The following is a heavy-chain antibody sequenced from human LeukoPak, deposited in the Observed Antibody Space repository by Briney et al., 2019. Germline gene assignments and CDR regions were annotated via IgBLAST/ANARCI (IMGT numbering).Heavy chain of an antibody. J-gene: IGHJ4*02. Sequence: GGSLRLSCAASGFTFSSYWMTWVRQAPGKGLEWVANINQDGIEKYYVDSVKGRFTLSRDNAKNSLYLQMNSLRAEDTAVYYRSCSNTNYWGQGTLVIVSS. CDR2: INQDGIEK. V-gene: IGHV3-7*01. CDR3: SCSNTNY. D-gene: IGHD2-2*01. CDR1: GFTFSSYW.